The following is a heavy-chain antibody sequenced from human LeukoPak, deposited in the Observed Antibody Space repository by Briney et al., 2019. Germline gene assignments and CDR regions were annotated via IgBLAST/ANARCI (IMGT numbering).Heavy chain of an antibody. J-gene: IGHJ4*02. Sequence: PSETLSLTCAVYGGSFSGYYWSWIRQPPGKGLEWIGEINHSGSTNYNPSLKSRVTISVDTSKNQFSLKLSSVTAADTAVYYCARIYSGFFDYWGQGTLVTVSS. D-gene: IGHD1-26*01. CDR2: INHSGST. CDR3: ARIYSGFFDY. V-gene: IGHV4-34*01. CDR1: GGSFSGYY.